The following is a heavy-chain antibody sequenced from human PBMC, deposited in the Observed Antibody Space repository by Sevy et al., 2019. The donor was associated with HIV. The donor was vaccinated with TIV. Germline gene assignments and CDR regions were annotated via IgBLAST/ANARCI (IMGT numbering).Heavy chain of an antibody. J-gene: IGHJ4*02. CDR3: ARERKIYDSSGYYFHFDY. CDR1: GFTFSSYN. Sequence: GGSLRLSCAASGFTFSSYNMNWVRQAPGKGLEWVSYISSSSSTIYYADSVKGRFTISRDNAKNSLYLQMNSLRDEDTAVYYCARERKIYDSSGYYFHFDYWGQGTLVTVSS. CDR2: ISSSSSTI. D-gene: IGHD3-22*01. V-gene: IGHV3-48*02.